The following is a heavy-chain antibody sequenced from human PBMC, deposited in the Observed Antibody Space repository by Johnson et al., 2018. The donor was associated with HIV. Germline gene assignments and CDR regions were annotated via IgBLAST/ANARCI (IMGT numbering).Heavy chain of an antibody. CDR2: IRYDGSNK. V-gene: IGHV3-30*02. CDR1: GFTFSSYG. CDR3: GGVGRTVSAFDM. Sequence: QVQLVESGGGLIQPGGSLRLSCVASGFTFSSYGMHWVRQAPGKGLEWVAFIRYDGSNKYYADSVKGRFTISRDNSKNTLNMQRNTLRADETAVYDCGGVGRTVSAFDMWGLGTMVTVSS. J-gene: IGHJ3*02. D-gene: IGHD2-8*01.